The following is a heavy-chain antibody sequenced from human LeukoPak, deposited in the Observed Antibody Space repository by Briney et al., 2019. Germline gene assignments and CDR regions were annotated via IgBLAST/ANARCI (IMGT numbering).Heavy chain of an antibody. CDR3: ARDLMDDYGDPFDY. CDR1: GFTFSSSA. Sequence: GGSLRLSCAASGFTFSSSAMSWVRQAPGKGLEWVSVIYSGGSTYYADSVKGRFTISRDNSKNTLYLQMNSLRAEDTAVYYCARDLMDDYGDPFDYWGQGTLVTVSS. V-gene: IGHV3-53*01. D-gene: IGHD4-17*01. CDR2: IYSGGST. J-gene: IGHJ4*02.